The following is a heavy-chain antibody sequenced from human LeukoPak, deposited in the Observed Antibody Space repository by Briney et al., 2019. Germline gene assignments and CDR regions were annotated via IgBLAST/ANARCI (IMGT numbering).Heavy chain of an antibody. CDR1: GGSISSYY. CDR3: ARAVHYSGTSDQYTGGWYYFDF. D-gene: IGHD3-10*01. J-gene: IGHJ4*02. Sequence: SETLSLTCTVSGGSISSYYWSWIRQPAGKGLEWIGRLHTSGSTNYNPSLKSRVTMSVDMSRRHFFLDLSSVTAADTAVYYCARAVHYSGTSDQYTGGWYYFDFWGQGTLVTVSS. V-gene: IGHV4-4*07. CDR2: LHTSGST.